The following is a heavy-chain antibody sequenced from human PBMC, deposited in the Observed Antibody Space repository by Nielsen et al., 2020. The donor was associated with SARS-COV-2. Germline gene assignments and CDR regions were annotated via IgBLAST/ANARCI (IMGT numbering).Heavy chain of an antibody. V-gene: IGHV3-21*01. J-gene: IGHJ6*02. Sequence: GGSLRLSCAASGFTFSSYWMHWVRQAPGKGLEWVSSISSSSSYIYYADSVKGRFTISRDNAKNSLYLQMNSLRAEDTAVYYCARVKGSSSTYGMDVWGQGTTVTVSS. D-gene: IGHD6-13*01. CDR2: ISSSSSYI. CDR1: GFTFSSYW. CDR3: ARVKGSSSTYGMDV.